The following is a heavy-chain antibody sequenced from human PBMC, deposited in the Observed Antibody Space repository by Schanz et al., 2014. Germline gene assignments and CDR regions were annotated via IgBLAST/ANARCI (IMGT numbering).Heavy chain of an antibody. CDR2: IFFRGST. CDR3: YGMDV. CDR1: GGSISSSTYY. J-gene: IGHJ6*02. Sequence: QLQLQESGPGLVKPSETLSLTCTVAGGSISSSTYYWSWIRQPPGKGLEWIGYIFFRGSTYYNPSLKSRVTISIDTPKTQFSLRRPSVTAVDTAVYYCYGMDVWGQGTTVTVSS. V-gene: IGHV4-61*05.